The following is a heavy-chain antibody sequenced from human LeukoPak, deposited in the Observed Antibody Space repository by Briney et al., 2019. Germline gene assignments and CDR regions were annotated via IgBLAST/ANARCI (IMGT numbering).Heavy chain of an antibody. D-gene: IGHD7-27*01. V-gene: IGHV1-8*01. CDR2: MSPNSGNT. CDR1: GYTFTSYD. Sequence: ASVKVSCTASGYTFTSYDINWVRQATGQGLEWMGWMSPNSGNTGYAQKFQGRVTMTRSTSMSTAYMELSSLRSEDTAVYYCVRGPPNWGYDYWGQGTLVTVSS. CDR3: VRGPPNWGYDY. J-gene: IGHJ4*02.